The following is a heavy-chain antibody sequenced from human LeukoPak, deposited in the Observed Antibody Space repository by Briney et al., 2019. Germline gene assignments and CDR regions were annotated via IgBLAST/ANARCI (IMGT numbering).Heavy chain of an antibody. D-gene: IGHD6-19*01. CDR3: ARGRGSGWYGYGMDV. CDR1: GGSISSYY. CDR2: IYYSGST. J-gene: IGHJ6*02. V-gene: IGHV4-59*01. Sequence: SETLSLTCTVFGGSISSYYWSWIRQPPGKGLEWIGCIYYSGSTNYNPSLKSRVTISVDTSKNQFSLKLSSVTAADTAVYYCARGRGSGWYGYGMDVWGQGTTVTVSS.